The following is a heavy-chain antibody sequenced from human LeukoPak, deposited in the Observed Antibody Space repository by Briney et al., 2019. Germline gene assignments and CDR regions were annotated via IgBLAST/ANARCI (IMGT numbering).Heavy chain of an antibody. J-gene: IGHJ6*03. CDR2: ISAYNGNT. Sequence: ASVKVSCKASGYTFTSYYMHWVRQAPGQGLEWMGWISAYNGNTNYAQKLQGRVTMTTDTSTSTAYMELRSLRSDDTAVYYCARVGSSSWYNYYYYYYMDVWGKGTTVTISS. D-gene: IGHD6-13*01. CDR1: GYTFTSYY. V-gene: IGHV1-18*04. CDR3: ARVGSSSWYNYYYYYYMDV.